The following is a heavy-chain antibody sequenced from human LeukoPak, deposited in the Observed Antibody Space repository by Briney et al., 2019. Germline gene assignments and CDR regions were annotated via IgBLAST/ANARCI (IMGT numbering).Heavy chain of an antibody. D-gene: IGHD4-23*01. CDR1: GFTFDDYA. CDR3: ARAPPTVVTEFDY. Sequence: KPGGSLRLSCAASGFTFDDYAMHWVRQAPGKGLEWVSSITSSSSYIYYADSVKGRFTISRDNAKNSLYLQMNSLRAEDTAVYYCARAPPTVVTEFDYWGQGTLVTVSS. J-gene: IGHJ4*02. CDR2: ITSSSSYI. V-gene: IGHV3-21*01.